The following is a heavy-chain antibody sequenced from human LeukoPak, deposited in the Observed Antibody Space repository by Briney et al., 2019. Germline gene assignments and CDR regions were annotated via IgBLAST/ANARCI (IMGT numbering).Heavy chain of an antibody. V-gene: IGHV3-48*01. CDR3: ARATGVVDAFDI. CDR2: ISSPSSTL. CDR1: GFTFSSYS. J-gene: IGHJ3*02. D-gene: IGHD7-27*01. Sequence: PGGSLRLSCAASGFTFSSYSMNWVRQAPGKGLEWVSYISSPSSTLYYADSVKGRFTISRDNAKNSLYLQMNSLRAEDTAVYYCARATGVVDAFDIWGQGTMVTVSS.